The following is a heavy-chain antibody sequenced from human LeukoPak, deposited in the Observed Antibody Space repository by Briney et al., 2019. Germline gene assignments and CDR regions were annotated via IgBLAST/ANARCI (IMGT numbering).Heavy chain of an antibody. Sequence: ASVKVSCKASGYTFTNYGISWVRQAPGQGLEWMGWIAAYNLKTDYAQNHRGRVTLTIDISTSTAYMELRSLRSDDTAVYYCARVFLDPYYYMDVWAKGTTVTVSS. D-gene: IGHD3/OR15-3a*01. J-gene: IGHJ6*03. CDR1: GYTFTNYG. CDR2: IAAYNLKT. V-gene: IGHV1-18*01. CDR3: ARVFLDPYYYMDV.